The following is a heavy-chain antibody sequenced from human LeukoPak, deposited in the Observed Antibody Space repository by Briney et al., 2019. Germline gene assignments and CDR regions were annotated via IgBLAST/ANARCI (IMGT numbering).Heavy chain of an antibody. Sequence: SETLSLTCTVSGGSISSYYWSWIRQPPEKGLEWIGYIYYSGSTNYNPSLKSRVTISVDTSKNQFSLKLSSVTAADTAVYYCARTPPSYRPDSSSWFFNWFDPWGQGTLVTVSS. J-gene: IGHJ5*02. CDR3: ARTPPSYRPDSSSWFFNWFDP. CDR2: IYYSGST. D-gene: IGHD6-13*01. V-gene: IGHV4-59*08. CDR1: GGSISSYY.